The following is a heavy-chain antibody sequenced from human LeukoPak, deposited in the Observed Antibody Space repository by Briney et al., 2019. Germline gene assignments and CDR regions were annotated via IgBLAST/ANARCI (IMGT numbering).Heavy chain of an antibody. CDR1: GYSFTSYW. Sequence: GESLKISCKGSGYSFTSYWIGWVRQMPGKGLEWMGIIYPGDSDTGYSPSFQGQVTISADKSISTAYLQWSSLKASDTAMYYCARTIAAAGQGVHYWGQGTLVTVSS. CDR2: IYPGDSDT. CDR3: ARTIAAAGQGVHY. D-gene: IGHD6-13*01. V-gene: IGHV5-51*01. J-gene: IGHJ4*02.